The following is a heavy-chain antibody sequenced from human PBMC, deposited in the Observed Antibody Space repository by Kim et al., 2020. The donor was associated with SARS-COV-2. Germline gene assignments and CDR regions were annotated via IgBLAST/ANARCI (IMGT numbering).Heavy chain of an antibody. D-gene: IGHD6-13*01. Sequence: ADSVKGRFTISRDNSKNTLYLQMNSLRAEDTAVYYCAKDHYGGAAAGFDYWGQGTLVTVSS. V-gene: IGHV3-23*01. CDR3: AKDHYGGAAAGFDY. J-gene: IGHJ4*02.